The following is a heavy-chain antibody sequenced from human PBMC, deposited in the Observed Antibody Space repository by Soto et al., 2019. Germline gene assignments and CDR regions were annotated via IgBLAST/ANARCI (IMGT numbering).Heavy chain of an antibody. CDR2: IYYSGST. J-gene: IGHJ4*02. CDR3: ARDPLYSSGWYYFDY. V-gene: IGHV4-59*01. D-gene: IGHD6-19*01. Sequence: SDTLSLTCTVSGGSISSYYWSWIRQPPGKGLEWIGYIYYSGSTNYNPSLKSRVTISVDTSKNQFSLKLSSVTAADTAVYYCARDPLYSSGWYYFDYWGQGTLVTVSS. CDR1: GGSISSYY.